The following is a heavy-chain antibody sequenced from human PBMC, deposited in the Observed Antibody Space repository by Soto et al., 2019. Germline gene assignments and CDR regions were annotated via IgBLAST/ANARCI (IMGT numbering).Heavy chain of an antibody. CDR2: IYYSGST. D-gene: IGHD6-13*01. Sequence: SETLSLTCTVSGGSISSYYWSWIRQPPGKGLEWIGYIYYSGSTNYNPSLKSRVTISVDTSKNQFSLKLGSVTAADTAVYYCARHGSSSWHPDYYYYMDVWGKGTTVTVSS. V-gene: IGHV4-59*08. J-gene: IGHJ6*03. CDR1: GGSISSYY. CDR3: ARHGSSSWHPDYYYYMDV.